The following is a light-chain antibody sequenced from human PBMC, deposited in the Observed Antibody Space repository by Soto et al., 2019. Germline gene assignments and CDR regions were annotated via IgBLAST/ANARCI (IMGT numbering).Light chain of an antibody. CDR1: KLGDKY. V-gene: IGLV3-1*01. Sequence: SYELDQPPSVSVSPGHTATITCSGDKLGDKYVNWYQQKPGQSPVLVRYQDIKRPSGIPERFSGSNSGNTATLTISGTQAMDEADYFCQVWDSRTVVFGGGTKVTVL. J-gene: IGLJ2*01. CDR3: QVWDSRTVV. CDR2: QDI.